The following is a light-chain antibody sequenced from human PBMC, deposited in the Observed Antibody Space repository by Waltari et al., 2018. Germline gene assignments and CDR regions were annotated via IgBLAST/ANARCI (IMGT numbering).Light chain of an antibody. V-gene: IGLV1-40*01. CDR3: SAWDSSLSTQL. CDR2: ENK. J-gene: IGLJ2*01. CDR1: SSNIGAGYY. Sequence: QSVLTQPPSASGAPGQRVTISCTGSSSNIGAGYYVSWYQQFPGTAPKLLIYENKKLPSGVSDRFSGSKSGTSASLTITGLQSEDEADYFCSAWDSSLSTQLFGGGTRLTVL.